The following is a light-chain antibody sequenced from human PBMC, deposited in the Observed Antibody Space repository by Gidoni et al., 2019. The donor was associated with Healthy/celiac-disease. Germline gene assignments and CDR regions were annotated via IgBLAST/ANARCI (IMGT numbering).Light chain of an antibody. Sequence: IVLTQSPGTLSLSPGERATLSCRARQSVSSSYLAWYQQKPGQAPRLLIYGASSRATGIPDRFSGSGSGTDFTLTISRLEAEDVAVYYCKQYGRSPRTFGQGTKVEIK. V-gene: IGKV3-20*01. J-gene: IGKJ1*01. CDR2: GAS. CDR1: QSVSSSY. CDR3: KQYGRSPRT.